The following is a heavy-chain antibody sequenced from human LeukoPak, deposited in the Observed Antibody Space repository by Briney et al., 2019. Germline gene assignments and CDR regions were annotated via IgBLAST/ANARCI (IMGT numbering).Heavy chain of an antibody. J-gene: IGHJ4*02. CDR1: GFTFSSYG. D-gene: IGHD3-22*01. V-gene: IGHV3-33*06. Sequence: GRSLRLSCAASGFTFSSYGMHWVRQAPGKGLEWVAVIWYDGSNKYYADSVKGRFTISRDNSKNTVYLQMNSLRAEDAAVYYCAKANRCCAWLSPTDYWGQGTLVTVSS. CDR3: AKANRCCAWLSPTDY. CDR2: IWYDGSNK.